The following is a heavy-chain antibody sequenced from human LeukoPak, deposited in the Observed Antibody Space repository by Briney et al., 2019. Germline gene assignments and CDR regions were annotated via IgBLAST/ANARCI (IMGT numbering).Heavy chain of an antibody. Sequence: PGGSLRLSCAASGFIFSDYYMSWIRQAPGKGLEWVSYISSSGSTMYYTDSVKGRFTISRDNAKNSVYLQMNSLRAEDTAIYFCARVRYYDSSGYSGAYYFDHWGQGTLVTVSS. D-gene: IGHD3-22*01. J-gene: IGHJ4*02. CDR1: GFIFSDYY. CDR2: ISSSGSTM. CDR3: ARVRYYDSSGYSGAYYFDH. V-gene: IGHV3-11*04.